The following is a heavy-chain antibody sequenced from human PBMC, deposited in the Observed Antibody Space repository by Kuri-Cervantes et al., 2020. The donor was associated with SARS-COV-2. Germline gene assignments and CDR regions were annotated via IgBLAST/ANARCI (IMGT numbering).Heavy chain of an antibody. Sequence: GESLKISCAASGFNFSRTDMHWVRQAPGKGLEWVAVISHDGKNKKCIASGKGRFTISRDNAKNSLYLQMNSLRDEDTAVYYCARVGPRGTGIAVAGYWYFDLWGRGTLVTVSS. CDR1: GFNFSRTD. D-gene: IGHD6-19*01. J-gene: IGHJ2*01. V-gene: IGHV3-30*03. CDR2: ISHDGKNK. CDR3: ARVGPRGTGIAVAGYWYFDL.